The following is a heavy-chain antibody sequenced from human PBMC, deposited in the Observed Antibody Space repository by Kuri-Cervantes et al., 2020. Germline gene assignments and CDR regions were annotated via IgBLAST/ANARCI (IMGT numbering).Heavy chain of an antibody. CDR2: INWNGGST. CDR1: GFTFDDYG. CDR3: ARDHLPDKYSSGYYDY. J-gene: IGHJ4*02. Sequence: GESLKISCAASGFTFDDYGMSWVRQAPGKGLEWVSGINWNGGSTGYADSVKGRFTISRDNAKNSLNLQMNSLGAEDTAVYYCARDHLPDKYSSGYYDYWGQGTLVTVSS. V-gene: IGHV3-20*04. D-gene: IGHD6-25*01.